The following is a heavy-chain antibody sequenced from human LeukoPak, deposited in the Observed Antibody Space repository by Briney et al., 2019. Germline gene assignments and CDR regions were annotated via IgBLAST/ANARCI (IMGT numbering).Heavy chain of an antibody. D-gene: IGHD2-2*01. V-gene: IGHV3-30*02. CDR1: GPDFNRLG. Sequence: PGGSLRLSCEVSGPDFNRLGMHWVRQPPGKGLEWLPFIKYDGSKTEYEESVKGRFSVSRDNSKNTLYLQMNSLRAEDTAVYYCANPYCSSTSCYLGAYYYYYMDVWGKGTTVTVSS. J-gene: IGHJ6*03. CDR2: IKYDGSKT. CDR3: ANPYCSSTSCYLGAYYYYYMDV.